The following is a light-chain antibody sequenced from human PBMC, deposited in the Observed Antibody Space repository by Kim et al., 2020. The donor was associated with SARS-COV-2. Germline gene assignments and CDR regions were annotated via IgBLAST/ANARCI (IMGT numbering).Light chain of an antibody. CDR1: SGSIASNY. V-gene: IGLV6-57*04. J-gene: IGLJ2*01. CDR2: EDN. CDR3: QSYDSSNYVV. Sequence: NFMLTQPHSVSESPGKTVSISCTRSSGSIASNYVQWYQQRPGSAPTTVIYEDNQRPSWVPDRFSGSIDSSSNSASLTISGLKTEDEADYYCQSYDSSNYVVFGGGTQLTVL.